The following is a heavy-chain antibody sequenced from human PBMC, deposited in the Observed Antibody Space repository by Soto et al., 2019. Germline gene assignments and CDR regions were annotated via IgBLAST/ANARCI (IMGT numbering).Heavy chain of an antibody. CDR1: GGSISSSSYY. J-gene: IGHJ5*02. CDR3: ARRTGDILTGGGPNWFDP. D-gene: IGHD3-9*01. Sequence: QLQLQESGPGLVKPSETLSLTCTVSGGSISSSSYYWGWIRQHPGKGLEWIGSIYYSGRTYYNPSLRARVTISVDTSKNQFSLKRSSVTAADTAVYYCARRTGDILTGGGPNWFDPWGQGTLVTVSS. CDR2: IYYSGRT. V-gene: IGHV4-39*01.